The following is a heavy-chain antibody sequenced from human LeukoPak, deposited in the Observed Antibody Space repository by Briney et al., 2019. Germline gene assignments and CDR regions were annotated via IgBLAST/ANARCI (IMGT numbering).Heavy chain of an antibody. CDR2: IYHSGST. D-gene: IGHD4/OR15-4a*01. Sequence: PSETLSLTCAVSGGSISSSNWWSWVRQPPGKGLEWIGEIYHSGSTNYNPSLKGRVTISADKSKNQFSLKLSSVTAADTAVYYCARGYGATDYYYYYYMDVWGRGTTVTVSS. V-gene: IGHV4-4*02. J-gene: IGHJ6*03. CDR1: GGSISSSNW. CDR3: ARGYGATDYYYYYYMDV.